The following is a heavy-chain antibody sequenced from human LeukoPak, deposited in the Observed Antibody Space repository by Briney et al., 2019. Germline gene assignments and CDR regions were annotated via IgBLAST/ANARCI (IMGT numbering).Heavy chain of an antibody. V-gene: IGHV4-4*02. D-gene: IGHD3-22*01. CDR2: VYYTGNT. CDR3: ARDWDGRDSDRSGYYPRWFDP. CDR1: GGSINRDNW. J-gene: IGHJ5*02. Sequence: PSGTLSLTCAVSGGSINRDNWWTWVRQPPGKGLEWIGEVYYTGNTHYNPSLQSRVTISVDKSNNQFSLDLSSVTAADTAVYYCARDWDGRDSDRSGYYPRWFDPWGQGTLVTVSS.